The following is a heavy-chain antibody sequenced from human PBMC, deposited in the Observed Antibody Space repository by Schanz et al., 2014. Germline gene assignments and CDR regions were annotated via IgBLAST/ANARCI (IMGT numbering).Heavy chain of an antibody. V-gene: IGHV3-23*01. CDR3: ARGGLIGSGLDAFDI. CDR1: GITFSDYA. CDR2: IASGGSHT. Sequence: EVQLLESGGALEQPGGSLRLSCAASGITFSDYAMSWVRQAPGKGLEWVSTIASGGSHTFYADSVTGRFTISGDNSKNTLFLQMNSLRAEDTAVYYCARGGLIGSGLDAFDIWGQGTMVTVSS. D-gene: IGHD3-10*01. J-gene: IGHJ3*02.